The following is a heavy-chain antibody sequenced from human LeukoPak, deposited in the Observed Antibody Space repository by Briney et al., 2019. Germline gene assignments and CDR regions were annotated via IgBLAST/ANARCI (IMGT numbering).Heavy chain of an antibody. CDR3: ARDRLFGRTDAFDI. Sequence: SQTLSLTCTVSGGSISSGDYYWSWIRQPPGKGLEWIGYIYYSGSTYYNPSLKSRVTISVDTSKNQFSLKLSCVTAADTAVYYCARDRLFGRTDAFDIWGQGTMVTVSS. CDR1: GGSISSGDYY. J-gene: IGHJ3*02. V-gene: IGHV4-30-4*08. D-gene: IGHD3-3*01. CDR2: IYYSGST.